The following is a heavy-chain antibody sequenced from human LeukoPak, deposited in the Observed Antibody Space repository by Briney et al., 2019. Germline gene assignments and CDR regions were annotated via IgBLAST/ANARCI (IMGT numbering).Heavy chain of an antibody. CDR2: ISSSSSYI. V-gene: IGHV3-21*01. CDR1: GFTFSSYS. D-gene: IGHD3-10*01. Sequence: GGSLRLSCAASGFTFSSYSMDWVRQAPGKGLEWVSSISSSSSYIYYADSVKGRFTISRDNAKNSLYLQMNSLRADDTAVYYCAKEPLWFGERYFDYWGQGTLVTVSS. CDR3: AKEPLWFGERYFDY. J-gene: IGHJ4*02.